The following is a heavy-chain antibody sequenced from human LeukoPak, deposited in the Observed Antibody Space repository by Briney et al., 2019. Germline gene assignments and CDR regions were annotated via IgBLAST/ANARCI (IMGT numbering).Heavy chain of an antibody. Sequence: SETLSLTCTVSGYSISSGYFWGWIRPPPGKGLECIGTIYHSGSTYYNPSLKSRVTISVDTSKNQFSLKLSSVTAADTAVYYCARGNYDILTGPPDYWGQGTLVTVSS. J-gene: IGHJ4*02. CDR1: GYSISSGYF. CDR3: ARGNYDILTGPPDY. CDR2: IYHSGST. V-gene: IGHV4-38-2*02. D-gene: IGHD3-9*01.